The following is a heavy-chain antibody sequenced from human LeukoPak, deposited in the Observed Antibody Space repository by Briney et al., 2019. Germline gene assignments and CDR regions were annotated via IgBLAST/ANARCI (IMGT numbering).Heavy chain of an antibody. D-gene: IGHD2-15*01. CDR3: ARALVVVVGADEPHAFDI. Sequence: NPSETLSLTCTVSGGSISSSSYYWAWIRQPPGKGLEWLGSVYYSGSTYYKPSLKSRVTISVDTSRNQFSLKLNSVTAADTAVYYCARALVVVVGADEPHAFDIWGQGTIVTVSS. CDR2: VYYSGST. V-gene: IGHV4-39*07. J-gene: IGHJ3*02. CDR1: GGSISSSSYY.